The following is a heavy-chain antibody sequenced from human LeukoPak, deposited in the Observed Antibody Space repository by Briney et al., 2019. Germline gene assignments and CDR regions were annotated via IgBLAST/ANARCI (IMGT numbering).Heavy chain of an antibody. J-gene: IGHJ4*02. CDR2: IKSKTNGGTT. D-gene: IGHD3-22*01. CDR3: TLNYDSSGSLFDY. Sequence: GGSLRLSCAASGFTFRNAWLSWVRQAPGKGLEWVGRIKSKTNGGTTDFAAPMKGRFTISREDSKNTLYLQTNSLKTEDTAVYYCTLNYDSSGSLFDYWGQGTLVTVSS. CDR1: GFTFRNAW. V-gene: IGHV3-15*01.